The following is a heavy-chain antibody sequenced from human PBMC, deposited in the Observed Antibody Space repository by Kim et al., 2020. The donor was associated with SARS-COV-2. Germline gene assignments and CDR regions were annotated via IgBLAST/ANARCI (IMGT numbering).Heavy chain of an antibody. D-gene: IGHD5-12*01. CDR1: GGSISSKY. Sequence: SETLSLTCTVVGGSISSKYWSWIRQHQGKGLDWIGYIYYSGSTNNNTSLKSRVTIAVDTAKYQFYLNLSSVTAADTAVYYCARDRGSTDYGMDVWGQGPTVTVSS. J-gene: IGHJ6*02. V-gene: IGHV4-59*01. CDR2: IYYSGST. CDR3: ARDRGSTDYGMDV.